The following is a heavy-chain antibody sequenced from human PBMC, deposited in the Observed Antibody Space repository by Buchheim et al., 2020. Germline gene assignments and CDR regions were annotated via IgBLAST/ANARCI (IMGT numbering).Heavy chain of an antibody. CDR1: GFTFSSYG. V-gene: IGHV3-30*18. J-gene: IGHJ4*02. CDR3: AKDFPDYYDSSGLDY. D-gene: IGHD3-22*01. Sequence: QVQLVESGGGVVQPGRSLRLSCAASGFTFSSYGMHWVRQAPGKGLEWVAVISYDGSNKYYADSVKGRFTISRDNSKNTLYLQMNSLRAEDTAVYYCAKDFPDYYDSSGLDYWGQGTL. CDR2: ISYDGSNK.